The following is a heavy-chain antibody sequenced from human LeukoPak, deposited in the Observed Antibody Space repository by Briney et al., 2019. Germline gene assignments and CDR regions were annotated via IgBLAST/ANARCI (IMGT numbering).Heavy chain of an antibody. D-gene: IGHD6-13*01. CDR3: AKATSSSWPSYYYGMDV. Sequence: GGSLRLSCAASGFTFSSHDMHWVRQAPGKGLEWVAVIWNDGSKKYYADSVKGRFTISRDISKNTLYLQMSSLRVDDTAVYYCAKATSSSWPSYYYGMDVWGQGTTVTVSS. CDR1: GFTFSSHD. J-gene: IGHJ6*02. V-gene: IGHV3-33*06. CDR2: IWNDGSKK.